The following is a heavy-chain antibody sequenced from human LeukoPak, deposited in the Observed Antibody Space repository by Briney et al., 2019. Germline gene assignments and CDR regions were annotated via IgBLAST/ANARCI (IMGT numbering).Heavy chain of an antibody. CDR3: ARDHGLGMDV. CDR1: GGSISSYY. CDR2: IYYSGST. Sequence: SETLSLTCTVSGGSISSYYWSWIRQPPGKGLEWIGYIYYSGSTNYNPSLKSRVTISVDTSKSQFSLKLSSVTAADTAVYYCARDHGLGMDVWGQGTTVTVSS. J-gene: IGHJ6*02. D-gene: IGHD3/OR15-3a*01. V-gene: IGHV4-59*01.